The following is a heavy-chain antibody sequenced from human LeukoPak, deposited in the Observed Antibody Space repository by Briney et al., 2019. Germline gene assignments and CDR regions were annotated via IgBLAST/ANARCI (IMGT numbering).Heavy chain of an antibody. D-gene: IGHD6-13*01. CDR2: IYTSGST. V-gene: IGHV4-61*02. CDR3: ARAPPSIAAAGTGYFDY. CDR1: GGSISSGSHY. Sequence: SETLSLTCTVSGGSISSGSHYWSWIRQPAGKGLEWIGRIYTSGSTNYNPSLKRRVTISVDTSKNQFSLKLSSVTAADTAVYYCARAPPSIAAAGTGYFDYWGQGTLVTVSS. J-gene: IGHJ4*02.